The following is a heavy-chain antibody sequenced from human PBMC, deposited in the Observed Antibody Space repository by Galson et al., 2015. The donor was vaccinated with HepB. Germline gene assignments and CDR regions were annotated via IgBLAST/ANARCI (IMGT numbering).Heavy chain of an antibody. CDR2: ISFDGRKE. J-gene: IGHJ4*02. V-gene: IGHV3-30*18. Sequence: SLRLSCAASGFSFSRHGMHWVRQAPGKGLEWVATISFDGRKEYYGDCVKGRFTISTDTSKNTLYLQMDSLRNEDTAVYYFSKDKQYGFPLVQGVVFDYWGQGILFTVSS. CDR3: SKDKQYGFPLVQGVVFDY. CDR1: GFSFSRHG. D-gene: IGHD3-10*01.